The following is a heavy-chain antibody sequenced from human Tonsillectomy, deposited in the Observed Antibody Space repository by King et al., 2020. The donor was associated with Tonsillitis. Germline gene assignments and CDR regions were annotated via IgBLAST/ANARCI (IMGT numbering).Heavy chain of an antibody. V-gene: IGHV4-30-4*01. CDR1: GDSISSGDYY. Sequence: VQLQESGPGLVKPSQTLSLTCTVSGDSISSGDYYWSWIRQPPGKGLEWIGYIYYSGSTYYNPSLKSRVTISIATSKNQFSLKLSSVTAADTAVYYCVRLPTFYWYFDLWGRGTLVTVSS. CDR2: IYYSGST. CDR3: VRLPTFYWYFDL. J-gene: IGHJ2*01.